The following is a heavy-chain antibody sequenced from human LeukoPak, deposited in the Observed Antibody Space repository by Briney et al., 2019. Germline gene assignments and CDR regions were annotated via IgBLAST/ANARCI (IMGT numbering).Heavy chain of an antibody. D-gene: IGHD3-3*01. V-gene: IGHV1-46*01. CDR1: GYTFTGYY. Sequence: ASVKVSCKASGYTFTGYYMHWVRQAPGQGLEWMGVINPSGGITNYAQNFQGRVTMTRDTSTSTVYMELSSLRSEDTAVYYCARDSTPNYDFWSGLPDYWGQGTLVTVSS. J-gene: IGHJ4*02. CDR3: ARDSTPNYDFWSGLPDY. CDR2: INPSGGIT.